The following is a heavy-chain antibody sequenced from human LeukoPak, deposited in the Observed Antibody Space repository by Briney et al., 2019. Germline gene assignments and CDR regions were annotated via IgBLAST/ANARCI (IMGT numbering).Heavy chain of an antibody. V-gene: IGHV3-30*02. CDR2: IRYDGSNR. D-gene: IGHD2-2*01. CDR3: ANWGYCSSTSCYGPSFDY. CDR1: TVTFSSYG. J-gene: IGHJ4*02. Sequence: PGGSLRLACAVSTVTFSSYGMHWVRQAPGKGLEWVAFIRYDGSNRYYADSVKGRFTLSRDNSNNTLYLQMNSLRAEDTAVYYCANWGYCSSTSCYGPSFDYWGQGTLVTVSS.